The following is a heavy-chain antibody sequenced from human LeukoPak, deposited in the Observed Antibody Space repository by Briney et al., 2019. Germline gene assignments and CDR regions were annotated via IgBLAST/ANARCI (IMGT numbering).Heavy chain of an antibody. CDR3: ARGPPGLEWLLTGMDV. V-gene: IGHV4-34*01. CDR1: GGSFSGYY. Sequence: SETLSLTCAVYGGSFSGYYWSWIRQPPGKGLEWIGEINHSGSTNYNPSLKSRVTISVDTSKNQFSLKLSSVTAADTAVYYCARGPPGLEWLLTGMDVWGQGTTVTVSS. D-gene: IGHD3-3*01. J-gene: IGHJ6*02. CDR2: INHSGST.